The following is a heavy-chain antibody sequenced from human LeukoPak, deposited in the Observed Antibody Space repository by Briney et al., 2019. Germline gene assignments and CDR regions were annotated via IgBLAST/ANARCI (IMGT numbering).Heavy chain of an antibody. V-gene: IGHV3-9*01. Sequence: GGSLRLSCAASGFTFSSSAMHWVRHTPGKGLEWVAGITWNRDNIGYGDSVKGRFTISRDNVKNVLYLQMNSLRPEDTAFYCAKDLSSAITSALVLDVWGQGTTV. J-gene: IGHJ6*02. CDR1: GFTFSSSA. D-gene: IGHD3-22*01. CDR2: ITWNRDNI. CDR3: AKDLSSAITSALVLDV.